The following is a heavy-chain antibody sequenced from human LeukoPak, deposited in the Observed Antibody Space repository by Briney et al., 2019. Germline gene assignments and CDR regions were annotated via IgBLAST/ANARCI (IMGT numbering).Heavy chain of an antibody. V-gene: IGHV3-74*03. J-gene: IGHJ4*02. D-gene: IGHD5-12*01. CDR2: LSSDGSRS. CDR1: GFTFSSYA. Sequence: PGGSLRLSCAASGFTFSSYAMSWIRQAPGKGLEWVSRLSSDGSRSTYADSVKGRFIISRDNAKKTVYLQMNSLRVEDTAFYFCARFAAYEYHFDYWGRGALVTVSS. CDR3: ARFAAYEYHFDY.